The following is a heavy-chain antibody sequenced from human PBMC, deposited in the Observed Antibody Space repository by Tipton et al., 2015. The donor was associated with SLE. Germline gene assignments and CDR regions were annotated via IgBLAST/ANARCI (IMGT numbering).Heavy chain of an antibody. V-gene: IGHV4-59*01. Sequence: TLSLTCTVSGGSISSYYWSWIRQPPGKGLEWIGYIYYSGSTNYNPYLKSRVTISVDTSKNQFSLKLSSVTAADTAVYYCARGNTIFGVAYIWCQGTMVTVSS. CDR1: GGSISSYY. CDR2: IYYSGST. J-gene: IGHJ3*02. CDR3: ARGNTIFGVAYI. D-gene: IGHD3-3*01.